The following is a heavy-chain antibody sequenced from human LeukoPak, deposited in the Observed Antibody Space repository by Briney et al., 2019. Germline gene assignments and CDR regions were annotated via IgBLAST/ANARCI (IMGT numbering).Heavy chain of an antibody. J-gene: IGHJ6*02. CDR2: ISYDGSNK. Sequence: PGGSPRLSCAASGFTFSSYGMHWVRQAPGKGLEWVAVISYDGSNKYYADSVTGRFTISRDNSKNTLYLQMNSLRAEDTAVYYCAKDPVALRYYYSGMDVWGQGTPVTASS. CDR3: AKDPVALRYYYSGMDV. V-gene: IGHV3-30*18. CDR1: GFTFSSYG. D-gene: IGHD3-10*01.